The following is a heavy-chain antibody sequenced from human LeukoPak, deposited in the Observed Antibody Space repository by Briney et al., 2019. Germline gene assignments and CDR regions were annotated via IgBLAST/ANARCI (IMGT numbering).Heavy chain of an antibody. J-gene: IGHJ4*02. Sequence: SETLSLTCTVSGGSISRSHWGWIRQFPGEGLEWIGYIDDGGTHYNPSLKSRVTISADTSKSQFSLKLTSVTAADTAVYYCATYTAGEGGRGFWGQGTLVTVSS. V-gene: IGHV4-59*01. D-gene: IGHD3-10*01. CDR1: GGSISRSH. CDR3: ATYTAGEGGRGF. CDR2: IDDGGT.